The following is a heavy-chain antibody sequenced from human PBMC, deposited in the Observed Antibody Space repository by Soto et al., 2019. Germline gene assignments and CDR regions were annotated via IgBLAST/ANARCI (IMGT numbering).Heavy chain of an antibody. J-gene: IGHJ6*02. Sequence: QVQLQQWGAGLLKPSETLSLTCGVYGGSFSGYYWSWIRQPPGKGLEWIGEINHSGSIKYNPSLMSRVTISVDTSKTQFSLKLSSVTAAETAAYYCARGAGSGWDYYYYGMDVWGQGTTVTVSS. V-gene: IGHV4-34*01. CDR3: ARGAGSGWDYYYYGMDV. CDR1: GGSFSGYY. D-gene: IGHD6-19*01. CDR2: INHSGSI.